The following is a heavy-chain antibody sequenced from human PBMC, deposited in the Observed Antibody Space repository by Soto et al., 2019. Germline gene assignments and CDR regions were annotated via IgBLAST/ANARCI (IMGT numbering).Heavy chain of an antibody. V-gene: IGHV3-23*01. J-gene: IGHJ4*02. CDR2: ISGSGGST. Sequence: PGGSLRLSCAASGFTFSSYAMRWVRQAPGKGLEWVSAISGSGGSTYYADSVKGRFTISRDNSKNTLYLQMNSLRAEDTAVYYCARGGPTPPYTSSWSFDSWGQGTLVTVSS. CDR3: ARGGPTPPYTSSWSFDS. CDR1: GFTFSSYA. D-gene: IGHD6-13*01.